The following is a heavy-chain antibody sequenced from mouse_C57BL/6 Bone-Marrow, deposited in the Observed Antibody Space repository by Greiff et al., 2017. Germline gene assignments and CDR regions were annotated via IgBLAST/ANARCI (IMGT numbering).Heavy chain of an antibody. J-gene: IGHJ4*01. CDR3: ARHTGLLYYYAMDY. V-gene: IGHV5-12*01. D-gene: IGHD1-1*02. CDR2: ISNGGGST. Sequence: EVQVVESGGGLVQPGGSLKLSCAASGFTFSDYYMYWVRQTPEKRLEWVAYISNGGGSTYYPDTVKGRFTISRDNAKNTLYLQMSRLKSEDTAMYYCARHTGLLYYYAMDYWGQGTSVTVSS. CDR1: GFTFSDYY.